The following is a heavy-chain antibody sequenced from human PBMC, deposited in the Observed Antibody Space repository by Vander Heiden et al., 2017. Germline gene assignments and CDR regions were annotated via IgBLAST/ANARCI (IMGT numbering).Heavy chain of an antibody. CDR1: GGSFSGYY. V-gene: IGHV4-34*01. D-gene: IGHD3-22*01. CDR3: ARGGIPASDSSPAYGMDV. Sequence: QVQLQQWGAGLLKPSETLSLTCAVYGGSFSGYYWSWIRQPPGKGLEWIGEINHSGSTNYNPSLKSRVTISVDTSKNQFSLKLSSVTAADTAVYYCARGGIPASDSSPAYGMDVWGQGTTVTVSS. CDR2: INHSGST. J-gene: IGHJ6*02.